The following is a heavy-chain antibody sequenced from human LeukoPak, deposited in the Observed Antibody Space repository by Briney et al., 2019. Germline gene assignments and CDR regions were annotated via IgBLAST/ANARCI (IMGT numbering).Heavy chain of an antibody. CDR3: ARDVGGSLDY. J-gene: IGHJ4*02. D-gene: IGHD1-26*01. CDR1: GFTFSTYW. V-gene: IGHV3-7*01. Sequence: GGSLTLSCAASGFTFSTYWMAWVRQAPGKGLKWVANIKGDESARHQADSVKGRFTIARDNAQNSVYLQMSSLRGEDTAVYYCARDVGGSLDYWGQGTRVTVSS. CDR2: IKGDESAR.